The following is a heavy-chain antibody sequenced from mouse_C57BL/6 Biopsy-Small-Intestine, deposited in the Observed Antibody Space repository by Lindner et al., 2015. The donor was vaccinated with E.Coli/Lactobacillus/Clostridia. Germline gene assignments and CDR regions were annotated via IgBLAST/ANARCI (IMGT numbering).Heavy chain of an antibody. CDR3: ARGDPYAMDY. D-gene: IGHD3-3*01. V-gene: IGHV1-56*01. Sequence: VQLQESGPELVRPGASVRISCKAPDYTFTSHWMQWVRQRPGQGLEWIGEIFPGSGSTHYNEKFKGKATLTGDTSSSTAYMQFRSLTSEDSAVYFCARGDPYAMDYWGQGTSVTVSS. CDR2: IFPGSGST. J-gene: IGHJ4*01. CDR1: DYTFTSHW.